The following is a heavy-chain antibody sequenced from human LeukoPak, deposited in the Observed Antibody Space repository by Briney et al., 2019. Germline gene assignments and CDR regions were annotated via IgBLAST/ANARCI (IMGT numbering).Heavy chain of an antibody. CDR1: GYTFTSYA. J-gene: IGHJ4*02. CDR3: ARARRGGDYDSYFDY. D-gene: IGHD4-17*01. Sequence: ASVKVSCKASGYTFTSYAMHWVRQAPGQRLEWMGWINAGNGNTKYSQKFQGRVTITRDTSASTAYMDLRSLRSDDTAVYYCARARRGGDYDSYFDYWGQGTLVTVSS. CDR2: INAGNGNT. V-gene: IGHV1-3*01.